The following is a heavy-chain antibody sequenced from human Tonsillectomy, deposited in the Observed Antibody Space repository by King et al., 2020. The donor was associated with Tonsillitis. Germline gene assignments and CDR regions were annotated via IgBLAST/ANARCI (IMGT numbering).Heavy chain of an antibody. CDR3: ARELISGDWNDPFGSFDN. CDR2: ISYDGSEK. Sequence: VQLVESGGGVVQPGRSLRLSCAASGFTFSNYAMHWVRQAPGKGLEWVAIISYDGSEKYYADSVKGRFTISRDNSKKKMYVQMNSLRGEDTAVYYCARELISGDWNDPFGSFDNWGDGTLVTVSS. J-gene: IGHJ4*01. CDR1: GFTFSNYA. V-gene: IGHV3-30*04. D-gene: IGHD1-1*01.